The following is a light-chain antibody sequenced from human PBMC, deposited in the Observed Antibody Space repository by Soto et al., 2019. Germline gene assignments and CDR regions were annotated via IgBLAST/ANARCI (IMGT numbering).Light chain of an antibody. CDR2: GAS. Sequence: EIVMTQSPATLSVSPGERATLSCRASQSISSELAWYQQKPGQPPMLLIYGASTRAPGLPARLTGNGSGSDFTLTISVLQSEEFAVYYCLQGQNWPLTVGQRTRLEI. CDR3: LQGQNWPLT. J-gene: IGKJ2*01. V-gene: IGKV3-15*01. CDR1: QSISSE.